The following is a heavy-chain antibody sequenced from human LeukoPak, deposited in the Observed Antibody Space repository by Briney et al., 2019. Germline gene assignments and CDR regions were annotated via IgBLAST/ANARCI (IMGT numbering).Heavy chain of an antibody. V-gene: IGHV4-59*01. Sequence: PSETLSLTCSVSGGSISSGNWNWIRQPPGKGLEWIGCMYYSGATDYNPSLKSRVTLSADTSKNQFSLKLSSVTAADTAVYYCARGNWRYYFGYWGQGTLLTVSP. CDR1: GGSISSGN. D-gene: IGHD3-3*01. CDR3: ARGNWRYYFGY. J-gene: IGHJ4*02. CDR2: MYYSGAT.